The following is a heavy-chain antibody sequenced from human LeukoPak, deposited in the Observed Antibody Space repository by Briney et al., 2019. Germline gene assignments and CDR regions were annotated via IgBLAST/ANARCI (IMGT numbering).Heavy chain of an antibody. CDR3: AREGVQDASDI. CDR2: IYSGGST. J-gene: IGHJ3*02. CDR1: GFTVSSNY. V-gene: IGHV3-66*01. Sequence: GGSLRLSCAASGFTVSSNYMSWVRQAPGKGLEWVSVIYSGGSTYYADSVKCRFTISRDNAKNSLYLQMNSLRAEDTAVYYCAREGVQDASDISGQGKMVTVSS.